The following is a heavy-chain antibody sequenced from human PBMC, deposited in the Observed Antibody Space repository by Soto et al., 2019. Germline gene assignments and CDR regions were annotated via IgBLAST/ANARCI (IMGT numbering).Heavy chain of an antibody. Sequence: GGSLRLSCAASGFTFSSYAMSWVRQAPGKGLEWVSAISGSGGSTYYADSVKGRFTISRDNSKNTLYLQMNSLRAEDTAVYYCAKGTWVAAAGTNFDYWGQGTLVTAPQ. CDR2: ISGSGGST. CDR1: GFTFSSYA. D-gene: IGHD6-13*01. CDR3: AKGTWVAAAGTNFDY. J-gene: IGHJ4*02. V-gene: IGHV3-23*01.